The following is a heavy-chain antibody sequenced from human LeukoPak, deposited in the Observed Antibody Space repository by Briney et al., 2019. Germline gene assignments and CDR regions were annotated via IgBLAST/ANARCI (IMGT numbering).Heavy chain of an antibody. V-gene: IGHV3-7*04. CDR3: ARVRNYYDSGSYQYYFDC. Sequence: PGGSVRLSCAASGFTFSTYWMSWVSQAPGKGLEWVANIKQDGSEKYYVDSVKGRFTISRDNAKKSLYLQMNSLRVEDTTVYYCARVRNYYDSGSYQYYFDCCGQRSIVADSS. D-gene: IGHD3-10*01. J-gene: IGHJ4*02. CDR2: IKQDGSEK. CDR1: GFTFSTYW.